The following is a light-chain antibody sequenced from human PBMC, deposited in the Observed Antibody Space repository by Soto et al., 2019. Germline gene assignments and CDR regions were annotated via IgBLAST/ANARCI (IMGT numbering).Light chain of an antibody. Sequence: DIQMTQSPSSLSASVGDRVTITCRASQGIRNDLGWYQQKTGKAPKRLIYAASSLQSEVPSGFSCSGSGTEFTLTISSVQPEDFATDFCLQLNSYRLTFGGGTKVEIK. J-gene: IGKJ4*01. V-gene: IGKV1-17*01. CDR3: LQLNSYRLT. CDR2: AAS. CDR1: QGIRND.